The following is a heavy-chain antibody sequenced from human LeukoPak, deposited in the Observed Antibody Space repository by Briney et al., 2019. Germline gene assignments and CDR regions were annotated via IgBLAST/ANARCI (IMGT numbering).Heavy chain of an antibody. Sequence: SETLSLTCTVSGGSISSYYWNWIRQPPGKGLEWIGYIYYSGSTNYNPSLKSRVTISVDTSKNQFSLRLSSVTAADTAVYYCAREYSSSSGRRAFDFWGQGTMVTVSS. V-gene: IGHV4-59*08. CDR3: AREYSSSSGRRAFDF. CDR1: GGSISSYY. J-gene: IGHJ3*01. D-gene: IGHD6-6*01. CDR2: IYYSGST.